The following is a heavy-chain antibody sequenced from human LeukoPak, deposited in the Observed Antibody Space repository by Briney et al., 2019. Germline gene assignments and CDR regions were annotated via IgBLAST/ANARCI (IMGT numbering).Heavy chain of an antibody. CDR2: IYYSGST. CDR1: GGSISSSSYY. J-gene: IGHJ5*02. V-gene: IGHV4-39*07. Sequence: PSETLSLTCTVSGGSISSSSYYWGWIRQPPGKGLEWIGSIYYSGSTYYNPSLKSRVTISVDTSKNQFSLKLSSVTAADTAVYYCARDNWNYGNWFGPWGQGTLVTVSS. D-gene: IGHD1-7*01. CDR3: ARDNWNYGNWFGP.